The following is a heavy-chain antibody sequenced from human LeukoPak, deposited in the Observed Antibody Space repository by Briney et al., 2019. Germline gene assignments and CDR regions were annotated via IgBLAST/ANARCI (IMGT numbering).Heavy chain of an antibody. CDR2: INPNSGGT. CDR3: ARDRRYWLLWFRELDAFDI. D-gene: IGHD3-10*01. Sequence: ASVKVSCKASGYTFTGYYMHWVRQAPGQGLEWMGWINPNSGGTNYAQKFQGRVTMTRDTSISTAYMELSRLRSDDTAVYYCARDRRYWLLWFRELDAFDIWGQGTMVTVSS. CDR1: GYTFTGYY. V-gene: IGHV1-2*02. J-gene: IGHJ3*02.